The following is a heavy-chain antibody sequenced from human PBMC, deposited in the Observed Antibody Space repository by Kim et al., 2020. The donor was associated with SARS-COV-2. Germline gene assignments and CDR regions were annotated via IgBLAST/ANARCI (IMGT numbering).Heavy chain of an antibody. D-gene: IGHD6-19*01. Sequence: GESLQISCKGSGYSFTSYWISWVRQMPGKGLEWMGRIDPSDSYTNYSPSFQGHVTISAYKSISTAYLQWSSLKASDTAMYYCARGQQWLSNNWYFDLWGRGTLV. V-gene: IGHV5-10-1*01. CDR3: ARGQQWLSNNWYFDL. CDR2: IDPSDSYT. J-gene: IGHJ2*01. CDR1: GYSFTSYW.